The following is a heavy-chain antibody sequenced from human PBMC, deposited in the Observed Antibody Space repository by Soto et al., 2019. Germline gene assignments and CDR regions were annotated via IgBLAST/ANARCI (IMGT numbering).Heavy chain of an antibody. J-gene: IGHJ6*02. CDR2: ISYMGTT. V-gene: IGHV4-59*01. Sequence: SETLSLTCTVSGGSMNNYYWSWIRQAPGKGLQYIGYISYMGTTNYNPSLKSRVTISVDTSKNQFSLKLTSVTAADTAVYYCARGLYDIVVVPAAIRNYGMDVWGHGTAVTVSS. CDR3: ARGLYDIVVVPAAIRNYGMDV. CDR1: GGSMNNYY. D-gene: IGHD2-2*01.